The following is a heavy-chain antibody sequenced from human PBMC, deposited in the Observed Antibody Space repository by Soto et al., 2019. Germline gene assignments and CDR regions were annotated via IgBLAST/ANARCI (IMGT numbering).Heavy chain of an antibody. J-gene: IGHJ5*02. D-gene: IGHD2-2*01. CDR2: IHAGNGDT. CDR3: ARVPRYTSDIVEVPAVMFDDWFVP. V-gene: IGHV1-3*01. CDR1: GYTFSSYA. Sequence: QVQLVQSGAEVKKPGASVKVSCKASGYTFSSYAVQWVRQAPGQSLEWIGWIHAGNGDTKYSQKFHGRVTLTNDTPANTAYMDLSSLRSEDTAVYYCARVPRYTSDIVEVPAVMFDDWFVPWGQGTLVTVSS.